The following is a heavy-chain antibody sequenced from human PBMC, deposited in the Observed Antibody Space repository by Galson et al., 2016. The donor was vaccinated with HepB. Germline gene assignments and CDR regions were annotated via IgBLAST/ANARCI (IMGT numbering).Heavy chain of an antibody. Sequence: SLRLSCAASGLTFSRQWMYWVRQAPGKGLAWVSQIKSDGSNINYAGSVKGRFTISRDNAGNTLYLQMNSLRAEDTAVYYCSTLRDFWSGWGQGTLVTVSP. CDR3: STLRDFWSG. V-gene: IGHV3-74*01. D-gene: IGHD3-3*01. CDR2: IKSDGSNI. J-gene: IGHJ4*02. CDR1: GLTFSRQW.